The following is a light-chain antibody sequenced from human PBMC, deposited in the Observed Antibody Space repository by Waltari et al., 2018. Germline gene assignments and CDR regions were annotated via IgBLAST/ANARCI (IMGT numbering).Light chain of an antibody. V-gene: IGLV8-61*01. CDR2: STN. J-gene: IGLJ2*01. CDR3: VLYMGSGSVV. CDR1: SGSVSTSYY. Sequence: QTVVTQEPSFSVSPGGTVTLTCGLSSGSVSTSYYPSWSQQTPGQAPRTLIYSTNTRSSGVPDRFSGSILGNKAALTITGAQADDESDYYCVLYMGSGSVVFGGGTKLTVL.